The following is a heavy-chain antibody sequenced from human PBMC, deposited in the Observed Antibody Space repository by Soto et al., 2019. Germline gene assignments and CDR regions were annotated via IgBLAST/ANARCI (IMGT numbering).Heavy chain of an antibody. CDR1: GYTFTGYY. CDR2: INPNSGGT. J-gene: IGHJ6*02. CDR3: ARAXLQCSSSSCSGMFGMDV. Sequence: GASVKVSCKASGYTFTGYYMHWVRQTPGQGLEWMGWINPNSGGTNYAQKFQGWVTMTRDTSISTAYMELSRLRSDDTALYYCARAXLQCSSSSCSGMFGMDVWGQGTTVTVSS. V-gene: IGHV1-2*04. D-gene: IGHD2-2*01.